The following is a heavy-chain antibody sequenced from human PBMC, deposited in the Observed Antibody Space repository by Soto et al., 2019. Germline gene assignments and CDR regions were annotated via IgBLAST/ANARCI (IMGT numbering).Heavy chain of an antibody. CDR1: GGSFSCYY. Sequence: SETLSLTCAVYGGSFSCYYWSWIRQPPGKGLEWIGEINHSGSTNYNPSLKSRVTISVDTSKNQFSLKLSSVTAADTAVYYCARGLGYCSGGSCYAPSRFDYWGQGTLVTAPQ. CDR3: ARGLGYCSGGSCYAPSRFDY. V-gene: IGHV4-34*01. D-gene: IGHD2-15*01. CDR2: INHSGST. J-gene: IGHJ4*02.